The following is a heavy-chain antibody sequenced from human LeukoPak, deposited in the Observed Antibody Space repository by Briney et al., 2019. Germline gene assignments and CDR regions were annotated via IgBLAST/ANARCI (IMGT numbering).Heavy chain of an antibody. Sequence: SETLSLTCTVSGGSISSYYWSWIRQPPGEGLEWIGYIHYSGNTNYNTSLKSRVTISVDTSKSQFSLKLSSVTAADTAVYYCARVLAHYDILTGYYTPYFDYWGQGTLVTVSS. D-gene: IGHD3-9*01. V-gene: IGHV4-59*01. J-gene: IGHJ4*02. CDR2: IHYSGNT. CDR1: GGSISSYY. CDR3: ARVLAHYDILTGYYTPYFDY.